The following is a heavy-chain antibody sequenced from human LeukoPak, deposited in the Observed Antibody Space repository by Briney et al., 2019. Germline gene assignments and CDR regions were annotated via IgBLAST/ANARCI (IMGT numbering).Heavy chain of an antibody. V-gene: IGHV4-61*02. D-gene: IGHD3-3*01. Sequence: SETLSLTCTVSGGSISSGSYYWSWIRQPVGKGLEWIGRIYTSGSTNYNPSLKSRVTISVDTSKNQFSLKLSSVTAADTAVYYCARSPHSYYDFWSGLNWFDPWGQGTLVTVSS. CDR1: GGSISSGSYY. J-gene: IGHJ5*02. CDR2: IYTSGST. CDR3: ARSPHSYYDFWSGLNWFDP.